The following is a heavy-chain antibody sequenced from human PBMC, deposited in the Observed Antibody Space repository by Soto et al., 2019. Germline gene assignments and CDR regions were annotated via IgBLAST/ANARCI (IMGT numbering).Heavy chain of an antibody. Sequence: LTLTCTVSGFSLRNSRMGVTWVRQAPGKGLEWVSVISGSGDTTYYAYSVKGRFTVSRDNSKNTLYLQMNSLRAEDTATYYCAKDLGRAADTAYWGQGTLVTVSS. CDR2: ISGSGDTT. J-gene: IGHJ4*02. CDR3: AKDLGRAADTAY. D-gene: IGHD3-10*01. V-gene: IGHV3-23*01. CDR1: GFSLRNSRMG.